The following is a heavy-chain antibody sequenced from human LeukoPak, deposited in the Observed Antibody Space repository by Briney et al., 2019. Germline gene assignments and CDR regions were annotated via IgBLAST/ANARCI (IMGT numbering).Heavy chain of an antibody. Sequence: GGSLRLSCAASGFTFSSYSMNWVRQAPGKGLEWVSSISSSSSYIYYADSVKGRFTISRDNAKNSLYLQMDSLRAEDTAVYYCARDLKRRVYYDSSGSDDAFDIWGQGTMVTVSS. J-gene: IGHJ3*02. CDR1: GFTFSSYS. D-gene: IGHD3-22*01. CDR2: ISSSSSYI. V-gene: IGHV3-21*01. CDR3: ARDLKRRVYYDSSGSDDAFDI.